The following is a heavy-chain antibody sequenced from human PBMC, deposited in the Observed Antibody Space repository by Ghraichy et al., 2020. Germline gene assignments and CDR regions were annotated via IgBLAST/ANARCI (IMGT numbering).Heavy chain of an antibody. CDR1: GGSISSYY. J-gene: IGHJ3*02. D-gene: IGHD4-23*01. V-gene: IGHV4-4*09. Sequence: SQTLSLTCTVSGGSISSYYWSWIRQPPGKGLEWIGYIYTSGSTNYNPSLKSRVTISVDTSKNQFSLKLSSVTAADTAVYYCARHLPTEERWYPDAFDIWGQGTMVTVSS. CDR3: ARHLPTEERWYPDAFDI. CDR2: IYTSGST.